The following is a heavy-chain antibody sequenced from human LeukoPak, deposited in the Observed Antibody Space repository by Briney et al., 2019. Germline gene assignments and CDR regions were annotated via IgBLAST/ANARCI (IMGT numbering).Heavy chain of an antibody. Sequence: GGSLRLSCAASGFTFSSYGMHWVRQAPGKGLEWVAAISHDGSNKYYADSVKGRFTISRDNSKNTLYLQMNSLRAEDTAVYYCAKGSPEWELLSTIDYWGQGTLVTVSS. CDR1: GFTFSSYG. CDR2: ISHDGSNK. D-gene: IGHD1-26*01. J-gene: IGHJ4*02. CDR3: AKGSPEWELLSTIDY. V-gene: IGHV3-30*18.